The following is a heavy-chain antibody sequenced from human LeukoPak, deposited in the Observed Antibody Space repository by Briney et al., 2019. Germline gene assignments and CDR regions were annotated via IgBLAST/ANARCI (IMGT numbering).Heavy chain of an antibody. Sequence: ASVKVSCKASGYTFSSYYMHWVRQAPGQGLEWMGIINPSVGTSNYAQTFQGRVAMTRDTSTSTVYIELSSLRSEDTAVYYCARDRSGYDVFDYWGQGTLVTVSS. D-gene: IGHD3-3*01. CDR3: ARDRSGYDVFDY. CDR1: GYTFSSYY. CDR2: INPSVGTS. V-gene: IGHV1-46*01. J-gene: IGHJ4*02.